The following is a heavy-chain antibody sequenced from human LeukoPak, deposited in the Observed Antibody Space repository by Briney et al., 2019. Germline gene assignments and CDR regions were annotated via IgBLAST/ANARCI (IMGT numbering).Heavy chain of an antibody. Sequence: GGSLRLSCSASGFTFCSYAMTWVRQAPGKGPEWVSGISEGGDRNYYAESVRGRFTMSRDNSKNTVRLQMNSLRAEDTAIYYCATFTSDWSLGYWGQGTLVTVSS. V-gene: IGHV3-23*01. D-gene: IGHD6-19*01. CDR2: ISEGGDRN. CDR3: ATFTSDWSLGY. CDR1: GFTFCSYA. J-gene: IGHJ4*02.